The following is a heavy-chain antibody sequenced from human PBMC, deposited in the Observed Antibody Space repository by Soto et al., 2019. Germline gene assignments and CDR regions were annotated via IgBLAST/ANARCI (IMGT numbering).Heavy chain of an antibody. CDR3: ARGQEGVVATH. J-gene: IGHJ4*02. D-gene: IGHD5-12*01. Sequence: QVQLQQWGAGLLKPSETLSLNCAVTGGSLSGYYWSWIRQPPGKGLEWIGEVKDGGHTNYSPSLRGRVTISSDTSNNQFSLMLNSVTAADTGVYSCARGQEGVVATHWDQGSLVTVSS. CDR2: VKDGGHT. V-gene: IGHV4-34*01. CDR1: GGSLSGYY.